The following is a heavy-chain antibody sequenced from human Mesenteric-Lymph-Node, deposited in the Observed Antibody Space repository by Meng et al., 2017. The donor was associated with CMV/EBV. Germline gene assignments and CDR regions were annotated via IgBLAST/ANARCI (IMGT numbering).Heavy chain of an antibody. J-gene: IGHJ4*02. D-gene: IGHD3-3*01. CDR3: AKDPQAASDFWSGSYIDY. Sequence: GESLKISCAASGFTVSSNYMSWVRQAPGKGLEWVSVIYSGGSTYYADSVKGRFTISRDNSKNTLYLQMNSLRAEDTAVYYCAKDPQAASDFWSGSYIDYWGQGTLVTVSS. CDR1: GFTVSSNY. V-gene: IGHV3-53*05. CDR2: IYSGGST.